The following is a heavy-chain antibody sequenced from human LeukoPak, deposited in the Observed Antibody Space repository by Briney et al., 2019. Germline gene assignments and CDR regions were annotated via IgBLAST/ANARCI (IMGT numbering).Heavy chain of an antibody. Sequence: KVSCKASGYTFTDYYMHWVRQAPGQGLEWMGIIYPGDSDTRYSPSFQGQVTISADKSLSTAYLQWSSLKASDTAMYYCARGSGSYHTAYMDWGQGSPVTVSS. CDR3: ARGSGSYHTAYMD. CDR1: GYTFTDYY. D-gene: IGHD1-26*01. CDR2: IYPGDSDT. J-gene: IGHJ4*02. V-gene: IGHV5-51*01.